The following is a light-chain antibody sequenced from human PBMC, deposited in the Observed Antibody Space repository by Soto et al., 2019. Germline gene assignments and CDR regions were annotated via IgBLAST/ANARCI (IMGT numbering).Light chain of an antibody. CDR2: WAS. V-gene: IGKV4-1*01. CDR3: QQYYSTPLA. CDR1: QSVLYSSNNKNY. J-gene: IGKJ1*01. Sequence: DIVMTQSPDSLAVSLGERATINCKSSQSVLYSSNNKNYLAWYQQKPRQPPKLLIYWASTRESGVPDRFSGSGSGKDFTITSSSLQAEDVAVYYCQQYYSTPLAFGQGTKVEIK.